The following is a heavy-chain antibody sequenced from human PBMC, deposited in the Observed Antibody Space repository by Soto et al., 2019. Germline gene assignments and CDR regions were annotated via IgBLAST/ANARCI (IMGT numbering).Heavy chain of an antibody. CDR2: INYSGST. D-gene: IGHD3-10*01. CDR3: ARLPGSRHYIDN. Sequence: QVQLQESGPGLAKPSETLSLTCTVSGGSISRYYWTWIRQSPGKGLEWIGYINYSGSTDYNPSLKSRVIISVDTSNNQFSLKLSSVTAAGTALYYCARLPGSRHYIDNWGQGTLVTVSS. V-gene: IGHV4-59*13. J-gene: IGHJ4*02. CDR1: GGSISRYY.